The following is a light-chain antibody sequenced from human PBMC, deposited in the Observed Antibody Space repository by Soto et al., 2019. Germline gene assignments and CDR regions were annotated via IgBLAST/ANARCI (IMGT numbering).Light chain of an antibody. V-gene: IGKV1-5*03. CDR2: KAS. CDR1: QTISSW. CDR3: QHYNSYSEA. Sequence: DIQMTQSPSTLSGSVGDRVTITCRASQTISSWLAWYQQKPGKAPKLLIYKASTLKSGVPSRFSGSGSGTEFTLTISSMQTDDFAPYSCQHYNSYSEAFGQGTKVDIK. J-gene: IGKJ1*01.